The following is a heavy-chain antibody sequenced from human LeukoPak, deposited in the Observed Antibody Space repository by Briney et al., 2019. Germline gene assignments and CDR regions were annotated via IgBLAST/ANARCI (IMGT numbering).Heavy chain of an antibody. D-gene: IGHD2-2*03. Sequence: GGTLRLSCAASGFIFSSHGMNWIRQAPGKGLEWVSGISPSGDITYYADSVKGRFTISRDNSKNTVYLQMDSLRFEDAAVYYCAKDSHWILFVDWGQGTLVTVSS. V-gene: IGHV3-23*01. CDR2: ISPSGDIT. J-gene: IGHJ4*02. CDR1: GFIFSSHG. CDR3: AKDSHWILFVD.